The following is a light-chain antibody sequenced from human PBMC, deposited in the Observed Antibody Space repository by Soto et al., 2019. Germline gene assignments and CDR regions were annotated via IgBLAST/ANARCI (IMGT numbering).Light chain of an antibody. J-gene: IGLJ1*01. CDR3: SSYTTSNTRQIV. CDR2: DVS. Sequence: QSALTQPASVSRSPGQSITISCTGTSSDVGGYNYVSWYQHHPGKAPKLMIYDVSNRPSGISNRFSGSKSGNTASLTISGLQPEDEGDYYCSSYTTSNTRQIVFGTGTKLTVL. CDR1: SSDVGGYNY. V-gene: IGLV2-14*03.